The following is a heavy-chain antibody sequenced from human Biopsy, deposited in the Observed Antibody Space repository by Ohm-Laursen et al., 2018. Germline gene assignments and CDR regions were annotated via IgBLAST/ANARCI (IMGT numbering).Heavy chain of an antibody. V-gene: IGHV4-61*01. D-gene: IGHD6-19*01. J-gene: IGHJ4*02. CDR1: GDSLTSGPEN. Sequence: TLSLTCAVSGDSLTSGPENWSWIRQSPGQGPEYIGFIYSGGNTNYNPSLKNRVTMSVYTSKNQFYLKLYSVTAADTAVYYCARGRRTSGWPYFDNWGQGALVIVSP. CDR2: IYSGGNT. CDR3: ARGRRTSGWPYFDN.